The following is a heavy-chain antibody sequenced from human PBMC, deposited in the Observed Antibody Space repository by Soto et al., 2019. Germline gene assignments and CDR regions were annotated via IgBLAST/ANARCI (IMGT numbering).Heavy chain of an antibody. V-gene: IGHV3-7*05. J-gene: IGHJ1*01. CDR1: GFTFSDYW. CDR2: IKEDGSEK. CDR3: ARARRTESHYDSSGYTAEYFQY. D-gene: IGHD3-22*01. Sequence: PGGSLRLSCASSGFTFSDYWMNLLRQAPGKGLEWMANIKEDGSEKYYADSVKGRFTISRDNAKNSLYLEMNSLRAEDTAVYYCARARRTESHYDSSGYTAEYFQYWGQGTLVTVSS.